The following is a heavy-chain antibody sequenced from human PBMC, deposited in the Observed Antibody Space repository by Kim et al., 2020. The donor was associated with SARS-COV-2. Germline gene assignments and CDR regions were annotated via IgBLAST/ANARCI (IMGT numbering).Heavy chain of an antibody. V-gene: IGHV4-31*02. CDR3: ARGITIFGVVTNGMDV. D-gene: IGHD3-3*01. J-gene: IGHJ6*02. Sequence: SLKSRVTISVDTAKNQFSLKLSAVTAADTAVYYCARGITIFGVVTNGMDVWSQGTTVTVSS.